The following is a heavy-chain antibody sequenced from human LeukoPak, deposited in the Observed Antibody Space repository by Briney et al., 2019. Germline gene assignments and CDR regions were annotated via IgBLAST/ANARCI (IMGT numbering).Heavy chain of an antibody. CDR3: ARSDGDWYYFDY. Sequence: PSETLSLTCTVSGYSISTGYYWGWIRQPPGKGLEWIGSIYHSGSTYYNPSLKSRVTISVDTSKNQFSLKLSSVTAADTAVYYCARSDGDWYYFDYWGQGTLVTVSS. CDR2: IYHSGST. J-gene: IGHJ4*02. CDR1: GYSISTGYY. D-gene: IGHD4-17*01. V-gene: IGHV4-38-2*02.